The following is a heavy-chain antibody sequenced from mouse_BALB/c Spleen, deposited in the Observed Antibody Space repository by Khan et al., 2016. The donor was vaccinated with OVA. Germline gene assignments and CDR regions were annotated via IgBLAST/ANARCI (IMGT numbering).Heavy chain of an antibody. D-gene: IGHD2-14*01. Sequence: QVQLQQSGPGLVAPSQSLSITCTVSGFSLSRYNIHWVRQPPGKGLEWLGMIWGGGGTDYNSTLKSRLSIRQDNSKSQVLLKMNSLQTDDTASYYCARAYYRYYGYYAMDYWGQGTSVTVSS. CDR3: ARAYYRYYGYYAMDY. CDR2: IWGGGGT. J-gene: IGHJ4*01. CDR1: GFSLSRYN. V-gene: IGHV2-6-4*01.